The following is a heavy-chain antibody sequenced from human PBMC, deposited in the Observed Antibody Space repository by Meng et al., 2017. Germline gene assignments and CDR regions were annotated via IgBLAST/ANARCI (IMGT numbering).Heavy chain of an antibody. CDR1: GFTFSSYW. D-gene: IGHD3-3*01. Sequence: GGSLRLSCAASGFTFSSYWMHWVRQAPGKGLVWVSRINSDGSSTSYADSVKGRFTISRDNAKNTLYLQMNSLRAEDTAVYYCARDPRDFWSGYYISWFDPWGQGTRVTVSS. CDR3: ARDPRDFWSGYYISWFDP. V-gene: IGHV3-74*01. CDR2: INSDGSST. J-gene: IGHJ5*02.